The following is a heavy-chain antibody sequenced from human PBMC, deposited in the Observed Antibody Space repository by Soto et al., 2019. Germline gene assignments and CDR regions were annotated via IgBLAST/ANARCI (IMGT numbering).Heavy chain of an antibody. CDR3: ARARYFVVDV. V-gene: IGHV4-39*01. CDR2: TYYSGST. Sequence: PSETLSLTCSVSGGSVNDVTHYWAWIRQPPGKGLEWIATTYYSGSTHYNSSLKSRATISVDTSQNQFSLELTSVTAADTAVYHCARARYFVVDVWGQGTTVTVSS. CDR1: GGSVNDVTHY. D-gene: IGHD3-9*01. J-gene: IGHJ6*02.